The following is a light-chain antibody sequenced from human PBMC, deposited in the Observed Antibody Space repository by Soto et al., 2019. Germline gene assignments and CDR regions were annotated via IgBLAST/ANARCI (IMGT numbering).Light chain of an antibody. Sequence: EIVLTQSPGTLSLSPGERATLSCRASQSVGTYLAWYQQKPGQAPRLLIFGASIRVKGIPDRFIGSGSGTDFTLTISRLEPEDFAVYYCQHYVTSLTTFGQGTKVDIK. CDR1: QSVGTY. CDR3: QHYVTSLTT. J-gene: IGKJ1*01. CDR2: GAS. V-gene: IGKV3-20*01.